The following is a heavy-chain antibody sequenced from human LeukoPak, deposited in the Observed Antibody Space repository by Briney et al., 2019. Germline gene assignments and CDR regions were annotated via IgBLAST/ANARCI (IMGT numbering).Heavy chain of an antibody. V-gene: IGHV4-59*08. CDR1: GGSISRYY. D-gene: IGHD3-9*01. CDR2: IYYSGST. J-gene: IGHJ3*02. CDR3: ARRIYVLRYFDHGDAFDI. Sequence: SETLSLTCTVSGGSISRYYWSWIPQPPGKGLEWIGYIYYSGSTNYNPSLKSRVTISVDTSKNQFSLKLSSVTAADTAVYYCARRIYVLRYFDHGDAFDIWGQGTMVTVSS.